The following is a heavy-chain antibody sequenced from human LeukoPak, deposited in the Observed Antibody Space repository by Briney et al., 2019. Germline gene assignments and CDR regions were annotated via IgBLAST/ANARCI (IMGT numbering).Heavy chain of an antibody. Sequence: SETLSLTCTVSGGSISSYFWSWIRQPPGKALEWIGYIYYTGSTNYNPSLKSRVTTSVDTSKNQFSLKLSSGTAADTALYYCARAPHFYYYMDVWGKGTTVTVSS. CDR3: ARAPHFYYYMDV. V-gene: IGHV4-59*01. J-gene: IGHJ6*03. CDR2: IYYTGST. CDR1: GGSISSYF.